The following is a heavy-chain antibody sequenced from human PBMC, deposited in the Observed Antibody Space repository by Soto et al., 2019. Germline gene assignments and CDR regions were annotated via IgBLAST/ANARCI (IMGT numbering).Heavy chain of an antibody. D-gene: IGHD3-22*01. Sequence: PGGSLRLSCVGSGFTFSSYEMNWVRQAPGKGLEWASNIRSSGRSINYADSVKGRFTISRDNAKNSLYLQMNSLRAEDTAVYYCTRVRDSNDYWGQGTLVTVSS. CDR2: IRSSGRSI. J-gene: IGHJ4*02. V-gene: IGHV3-48*03. CDR3: TRVRDSNDY. CDR1: GFTFSSYE.